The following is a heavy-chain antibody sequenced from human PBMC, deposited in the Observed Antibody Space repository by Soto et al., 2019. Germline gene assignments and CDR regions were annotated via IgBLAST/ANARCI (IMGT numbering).Heavy chain of an antibody. V-gene: IGHV3-23*01. J-gene: IGHJ2*01. Sequence: EVQLLESGGGLVQPGGSLRLSCAGSGFTFLNYAMNWVRQAPGKGLEWVSAISGGGDAPFFADSVRGRFTISRDNSKNTVTLQMNSLGVDDTALYYCARKVPGSTSRPNYWYFDLWGRGTLVTVSP. CDR2: ISGGGDAP. CDR3: ARKVPGSTSRPNYWYFDL. CDR1: GFTFLNYA. D-gene: IGHD3-10*01.